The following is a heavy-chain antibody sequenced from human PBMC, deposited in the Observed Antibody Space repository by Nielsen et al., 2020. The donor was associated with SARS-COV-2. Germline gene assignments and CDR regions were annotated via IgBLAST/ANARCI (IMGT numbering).Heavy chain of an antibody. CDR1: GFTFSSYW. CDR3: AREGCSGGSCYSVHAFDI. J-gene: IGHJ3*02. Sequence: GESLKISCAASGFTFSSYWMHWVRQAPGKGLVWVSRINSDGSSTSYADSVKGRFTISRDNAKNTLYLQMNSLRAEDTAVYYCAREGCSGGSCYSVHAFDIWGQGTMVTVSS. CDR2: INSDGSST. D-gene: IGHD2-15*01. V-gene: IGHV3-74*01.